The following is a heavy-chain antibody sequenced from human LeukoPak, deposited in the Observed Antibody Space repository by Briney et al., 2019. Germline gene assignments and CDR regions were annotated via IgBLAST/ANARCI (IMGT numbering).Heavy chain of an antibody. CDR2: INCRGDT. V-gene: IGHV4-59*08. CDR1: GGSIRSYH. CDR3: ARTSANGSADY. D-gene: IGHD2-8*01. Sequence: KTSETLSLTCTVYGGSIRSYHWSWIRQSPGKALEWIAYINCRGDTNYNPSLKSRVTISMDTPKNKFSLKVSSVTDVDTALYFCARTSANGSADYGGQGTQATVS. J-gene: IGHJ4*02.